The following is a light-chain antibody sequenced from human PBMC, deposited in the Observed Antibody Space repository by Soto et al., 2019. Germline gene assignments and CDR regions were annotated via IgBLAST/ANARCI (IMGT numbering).Light chain of an antibody. CDR3: QQYHSYWT. CDR1: QDIRNY. V-gene: IGKV1-9*01. J-gene: IGKJ1*01. Sequence: IQLTQSPSSLSASVGDRVTVTCRASQDIRNYLAWYQQKPGKAPKLLICDASTLYSGVPSRFSGSGSGTDFTLTISSLQPDDFSTYYCQQYHSYWTFGQGTKVDIK. CDR2: DAS.